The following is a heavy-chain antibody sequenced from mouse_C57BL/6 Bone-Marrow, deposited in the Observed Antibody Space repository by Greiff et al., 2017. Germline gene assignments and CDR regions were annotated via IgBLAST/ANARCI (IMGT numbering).Heavy chain of an antibody. D-gene: IGHD2-3*01. CDR2: IDPSDSYI. CDR1: GYPFTSYW. V-gene: IGHV1-69*01. Sequence: QVQLQQPGAELVMPGASVKLSCKASGYPFTSYWMHWVKQRPGQGLEWIGEIDPSDSYITYNQKFKGKSNLTVNKSPSTAFMQLSSLTSEDSAVYYCAREADCYLYWYFDVWGTGTTVTVSS. CDR3: AREADCYLYWYFDV. J-gene: IGHJ1*03.